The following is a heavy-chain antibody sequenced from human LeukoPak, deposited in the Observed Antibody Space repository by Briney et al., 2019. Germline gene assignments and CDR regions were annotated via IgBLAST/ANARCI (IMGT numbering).Heavy chain of an antibody. D-gene: IGHD6-13*01. CDR2: IYYSGIT. CDR3: AREGGYSSKDVAFDI. CDR1: GGSISSHY. Sequence: SETLSLTCTVSGGSISSHYWSWIRQPPGKGLEWIGYIYYSGITNYNPSLKSRVTISVDTSKNQFSLKLSSVTAADTAVYYCAREGGYSSKDVAFDIWGQGTMVTVSS. V-gene: IGHV4-59*11. J-gene: IGHJ3*02.